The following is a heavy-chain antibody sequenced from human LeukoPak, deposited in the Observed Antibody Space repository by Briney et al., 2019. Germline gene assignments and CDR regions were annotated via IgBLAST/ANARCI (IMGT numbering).Heavy chain of an antibody. Sequence: PSETLSLACAVSGGSISSGGYSWSWIRQPPGKGLEWIGYIYYSGSTYYNPSLKSRVTISVDTSKNQFSLKLSSVTAADTAVYYCARGSYGAPPSKALHWDYWGQGTLVTVSS. CDR1: GGSISSGGYS. V-gene: IGHV4-30-4*07. J-gene: IGHJ4*02. CDR3: ARGSYGAPPSKALHWDY. D-gene: IGHD4-17*01. CDR2: IYYSGST.